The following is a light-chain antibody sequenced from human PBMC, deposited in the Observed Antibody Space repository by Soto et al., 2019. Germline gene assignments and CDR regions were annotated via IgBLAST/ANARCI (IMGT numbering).Light chain of an antibody. CDR1: QSVLYTFNNRNC. Sequence: DIVMTQSPDSLAVSLGERATIDCKSSQSVLYTFNNRNCLAWFQQKPGQPPQLLIYWASTRESGVPDRFTGSGSGTDFTLTIDSLQAEDVAVYYCQQYQTPPYTFGQGTKLEIK. CDR3: QQYQTPPYT. CDR2: WAS. V-gene: IGKV4-1*01. J-gene: IGKJ2*01.